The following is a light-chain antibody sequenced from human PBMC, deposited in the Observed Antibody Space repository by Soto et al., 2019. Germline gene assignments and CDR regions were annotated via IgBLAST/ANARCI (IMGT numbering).Light chain of an antibody. CDR2: DNN. CDR1: NSNIGNNY. J-gene: IGLJ2*01. Sequence: QSVLTQPPSVSAAPGQRVTISCSGSNSNIGNNYVSWYQHLPGTTPKLLISDNNKRLSGTPDRFSGSKYGTSATLGITGLQTGDEADYYCGTWDSTLRAVVFGAGTKLTVL. CDR3: GTWDSTLRAVV. V-gene: IGLV1-51*01.